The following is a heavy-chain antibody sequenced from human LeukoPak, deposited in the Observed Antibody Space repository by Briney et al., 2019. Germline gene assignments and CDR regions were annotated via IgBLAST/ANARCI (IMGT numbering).Heavy chain of an antibody. J-gene: IGHJ4*02. CDR1: GFTFSNYN. CDR2: ISSSSTYI. D-gene: IGHD2-2*01. CDR3: SRGGCSSTSCKPGY. Sequence: GGSLRLSCAASGFTFSNYNMNWVRQAPGKGLEWVSSISSSSTYIYYAASVKGRFTISRDNAKYSLYLQMNSLRAEDTAVYYCSRGGCSSTSCKPGYWGQGTLVTVSS. V-gene: IGHV3-21*06.